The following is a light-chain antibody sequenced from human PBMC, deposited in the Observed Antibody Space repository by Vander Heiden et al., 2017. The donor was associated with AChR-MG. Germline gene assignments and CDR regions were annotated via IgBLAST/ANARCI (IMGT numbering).Light chain of an antibody. CDR3: QLWDSSSDQRV. V-gene: IGLV3-21*03. CDR2: VDG. J-gene: IGLJ3*02. Sequence: SNVVTQSPSVSVAPGKTARITCEGNHIGSESGHWYSRKPGQSPVLVVYVDGDRPSWTPERFSGSNSGNTATLTISRVEVGDEADYYCQLWDSSSDQRVFGGGTRLTVL. CDR1: HIGSES.